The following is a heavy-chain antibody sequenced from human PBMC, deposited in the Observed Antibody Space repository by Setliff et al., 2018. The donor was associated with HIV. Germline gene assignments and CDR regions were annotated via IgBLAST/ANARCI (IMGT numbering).Heavy chain of an antibody. J-gene: IGHJ4*02. Sequence: PSETLSLTCGVSGYSIGSGYYWGWIRQPPGKGLEWIGEIYHSGSTSYSPPLKSRVTISVDTSKNQFSLKLKSVTAADTALYYCARLVRGGSGHYFDYWGQGKLVTVSS. CDR1: GYSIGSGYY. V-gene: IGHV4-38-2*01. CDR2: IYHSGST. D-gene: IGHD3-10*01. CDR3: ARLVRGGSGHYFDY.